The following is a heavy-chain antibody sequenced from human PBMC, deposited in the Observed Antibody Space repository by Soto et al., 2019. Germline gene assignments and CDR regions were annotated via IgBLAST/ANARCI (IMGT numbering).Heavy chain of an antibody. D-gene: IGHD4-4*01. Sequence: SETLSLTCTVSGGSISTYYWSWIRQPPGKGLEWIAYSHYSGSTNYNPSLKSRDTISVDTSKNQFSLKLSSVTAADTAVYYCARDQDGYSRFDYWGHGTLVTVSS. CDR2: SHYSGST. CDR3: ARDQDGYSRFDY. CDR1: GGSISTYY. V-gene: IGHV4-59*01. J-gene: IGHJ4*01.